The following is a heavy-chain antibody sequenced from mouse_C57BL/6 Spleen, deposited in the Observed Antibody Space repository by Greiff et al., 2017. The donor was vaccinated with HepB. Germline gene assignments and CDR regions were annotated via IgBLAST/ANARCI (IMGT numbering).Heavy chain of an antibody. CDR3: ARDGITAVVATGYFDV. D-gene: IGHD1-1*01. CDR2: ISYDGSN. J-gene: IGHJ1*03. Sequence: VQLQQSGPGLVKPSQSLSLTCSVTGYSITSGYYWNWIRQFPGNKLEWMGYISYDGSNNYNPSLKNRITITRDTSKNQFILKLNSVTTEDTATYFCARDGITAVVATGYFDVWGTGTTVTVSS. V-gene: IGHV3-6*01. CDR1: GYSITSGYY.